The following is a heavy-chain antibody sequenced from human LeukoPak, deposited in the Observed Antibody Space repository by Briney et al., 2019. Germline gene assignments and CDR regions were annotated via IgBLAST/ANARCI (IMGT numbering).Heavy chain of an antibody. CDR3: ASDPGPYCSTTSCYSHHAFDI. CDR2: IYYTGSGST. Sequence: SETLSLTCTVSGGSISPYYWSWIRQPPGKGLEWIGYIYYTGSGSTSHNPSLKSRVTISVDTSKNQFSLKLTSVTAADTAVYYCASDPGPYCSTTSCYSHHAFDIWGQGTMVTVSS. J-gene: IGHJ3*02. D-gene: IGHD2-2*01. CDR1: GGSISPYY. V-gene: IGHV4-59*12.